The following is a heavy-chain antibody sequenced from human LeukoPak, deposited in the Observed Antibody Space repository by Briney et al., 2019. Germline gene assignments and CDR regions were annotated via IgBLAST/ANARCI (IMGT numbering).Heavy chain of an antibody. J-gene: IGHJ4*02. D-gene: IGHD5-24*01. CDR1: GYTFTSYA. Sequence: ASVKVSCKASGYTFTSYAMHWVRQAPGQRLEWMGWINAGNGNTKYSQEFQGRVTITRDTSASTAYMELSSLRSEDMAVYYCARTPDGYFNYFDYWGQGTLVSVSS. V-gene: IGHV1-3*03. CDR2: INAGNGNT. CDR3: ARTPDGYFNYFDY.